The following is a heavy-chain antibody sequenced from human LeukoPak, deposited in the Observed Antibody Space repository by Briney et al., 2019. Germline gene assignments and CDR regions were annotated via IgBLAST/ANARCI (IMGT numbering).Heavy chain of an antibody. CDR1: GGSISSGGYY. Sequence: PSQTLSLACTVSGGSISSGGYYWSWIRQPPGKGLEWIGYIYHSGSTYYNPSLKSRVTISVDRSKNQFSLKLSSVTAADTAVYYCARDQGEMFDPWGQGTLVTVSS. D-gene: IGHD3-16*01. CDR3: ARDQGEMFDP. J-gene: IGHJ5*02. CDR2: IYHSGST. V-gene: IGHV4-30-2*01.